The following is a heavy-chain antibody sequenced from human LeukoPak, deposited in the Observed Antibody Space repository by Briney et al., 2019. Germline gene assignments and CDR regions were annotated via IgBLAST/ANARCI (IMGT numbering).Heavy chain of an antibody. J-gene: IGHJ4*02. Sequence: GRSLRLSCVASGFTFSSYGMHWVRQAPSKGLEWVAVISYDGSNKYYADSVKGRFTISRDNSKNTLYLQMNSLRAEDTAVYYCATQLLVGATKSPLDYWGQGTLVTVSS. CDR3: ATQLLVGATKSPLDY. CDR1: GFTFSSYG. V-gene: IGHV3-30*03. D-gene: IGHD1-26*01. CDR2: ISYDGSNK.